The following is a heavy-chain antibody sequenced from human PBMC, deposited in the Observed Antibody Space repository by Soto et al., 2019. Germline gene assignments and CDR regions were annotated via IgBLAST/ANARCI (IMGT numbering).Heavy chain of an antibody. V-gene: IGHV1-8*01. CDR2: MNPNSGNT. Sequence: SVKVSCKASGYTFTSYDINWVRQATGQGLEWMGWMNPNSGNTGYAQKFQGRVTMTRNTSISTAYMELSSLRSEDTAVYYCARGSHLLRFLEWLLPRYYFDYWGQGTLVTVSS. CDR3: ARGSHLLRFLEWLLPRYYFDY. D-gene: IGHD3-3*01. J-gene: IGHJ4*02. CDR1: GYTFTSYD.